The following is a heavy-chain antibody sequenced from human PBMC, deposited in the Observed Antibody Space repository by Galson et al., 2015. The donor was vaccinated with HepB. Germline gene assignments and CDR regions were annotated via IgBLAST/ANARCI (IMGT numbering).Heavy chain of an antibody. V-gene: IGHV3-30-3*01. D-gene: IGHD6-19*01. Sequence: SLRLSCAASGFTFSSYAMHWVRQAPGKGLEWVAVISYDGSNKYYADSVKGRFTISRDNSKNTLYLQMNSLRAEDTAVYYCARALAGPDDYWGQGTLVTVSS. CDR1: GFTFSSYA. CDR3: ARALAGPDDY. J-gene: IGHJ4*02. CDR2: ISYDGSNK.